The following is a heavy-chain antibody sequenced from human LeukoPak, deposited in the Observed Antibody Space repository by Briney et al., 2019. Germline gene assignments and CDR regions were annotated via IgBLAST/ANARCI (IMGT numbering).Heavy chain of an antibody. D-gene: IGHD6-13*01. CDR2: FDPKDGET. J-gene: IGHJ4*02. CDR1: GYTLTELS. CDR3: ATLEQLGDY. Sequence: ASVKVSCKVSGYTLTELSMHWVRQAPGKGLEWMGGFDPKDGETIYAQKFQGRVTMTEDTSTDAAYMELSGLRSEDTAVYYCATLEQLGDYWGQGTLVTVSS. V-gene: IGHV1-24*01.